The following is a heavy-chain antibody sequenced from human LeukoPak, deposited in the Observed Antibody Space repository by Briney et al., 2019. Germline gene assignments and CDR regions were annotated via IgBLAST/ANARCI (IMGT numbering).Heavy chain of an antibody. D-gene: IGHD3/OR15-3a*01. CDR1: GFTFSRNV. J-gene: IGHJ6*03. Sequence: GGSLRLSCVASGFTFSRNVLHWVRQAPGKGLEWVATISYDGNNKFHANSVKGRFTISRDNSRNTVYLQMDSLRPEDTAVYHCAKGGIPTGPYYYFYYMDVWGNGTTVAVSS. CDR2: ISYDGNNK. V-gene: IGHV3-30*01. CDR3: AKGGIPTGPYYYFYYMDV.